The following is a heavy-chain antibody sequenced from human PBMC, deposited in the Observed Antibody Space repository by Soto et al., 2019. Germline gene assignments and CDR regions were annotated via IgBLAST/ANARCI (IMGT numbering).Heavy chain of an antibody. D-gene: IGHD3-3*01. V-gene: IGHV1-8*01. J-gene: IGHJ5*02. CDR2: MNPNSGNT. CDR3: ARPPPPITIFGVVIIRGWFDP. CDR1: GYTFTSYD. Sequence: QVQLVQSGAEVKKPGASVKVSCKASGYTFTSYDINWVRQATGQGLEWMGWMNPNSGNTGYAQKFQGRVTMTRNTSISTAYMELSSLRSEDPAVYYCARPPPPITIFGVVIIRGWFDPWGQGTLVTVSS.